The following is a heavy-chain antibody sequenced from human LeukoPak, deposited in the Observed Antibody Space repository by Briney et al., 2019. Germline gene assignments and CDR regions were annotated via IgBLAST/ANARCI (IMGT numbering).Heavy chain of an antibody. D-gene: IGHD2-2*01. J-gene: IGHJ4*02. CDR1: GFTFDDYA. CDR3: AKDPTQFPSYYFDY. Sequence: PGRSLRLSCAASGFTFDDYAMHWVRQGPGKGLQWVSLISWDGGSTYYADSVKGRFTVSRDNSKNSLYLQMNSLRPEDTALYYCAKDPTQFPSYYFDYWGQGTLVTVSS. CDR2: ISWDGGST. V-gene: IGHV3-43D*03.